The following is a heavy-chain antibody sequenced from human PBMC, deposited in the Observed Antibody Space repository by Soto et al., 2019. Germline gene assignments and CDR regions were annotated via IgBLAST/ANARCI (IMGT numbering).Heavy chain of an antibody. CDR1: GFAFNTYG. D-gene: IGHD6-13*01. V-gene: IGHV3-33*01. Sequence: QVRLVESGGGVVQPGRSLRLSCAASGFAFNTYGIQWVRQAPGKGLGWVAVIWYDGTYKYYADSVNGRFTISRDNAKNTVYLQMNGLRAEDTAVYHCASARIAAAGPKWLDPWGQGTLVTVSS. CDR3: ASARIAAAGPKWLDP. CDR2: IWYDGTYK. J-gene: IGHJ5*02.